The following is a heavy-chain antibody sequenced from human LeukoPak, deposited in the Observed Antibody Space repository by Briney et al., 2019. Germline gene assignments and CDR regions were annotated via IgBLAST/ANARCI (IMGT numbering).Heavy chain of an antibody. CDR2: ISAANGNT. D-gene: IGHD3-10*01. CDR1: GYTFTSYG. Sequence: ASVEVFCKASGYTFTSYGVRWGGQAPGQGLGGVGGISAANGNTNYAQKLQGRVTMTTDTSTSTAYMELRSLRSDDTAVYYCARDQYTDGSGSYEHFYWGQGTLVTVSS. J-gene: IGHJ4*02. V-gene: IGHV1-18*01. CDR3: ARDQYTDGSGSYEHFY.